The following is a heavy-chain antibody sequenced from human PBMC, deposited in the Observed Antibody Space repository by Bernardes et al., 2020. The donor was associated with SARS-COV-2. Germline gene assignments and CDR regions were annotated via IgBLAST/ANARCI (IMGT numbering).Heavy chain of an antibody. CDR3: ARVDPHPYYDYWCEFDL. J-gene: IGHJ5*02. D-gene: IGHD3-3*01. CDR1: GYTFTSYD. V-gene: IGHV1-8*01. CDR2: MNPNTANI. Sequence: ASVKVSCKASGYTFTSYDINWVRQASGQGLEWMGWMNPNTANIGYAQKFQGRITMTRDTSISTAYMELSSLTSDDTAVYYCARVDPHPYYDYWCEFDLWGQGTLVTVSS.